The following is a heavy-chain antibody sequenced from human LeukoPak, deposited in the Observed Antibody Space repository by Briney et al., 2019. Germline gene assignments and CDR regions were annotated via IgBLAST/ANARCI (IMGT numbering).Heavy chain of an antibody. V-gene: IGHV1-69*13. D-gene: IGHD4-17*01. CDR3: AREDYGDLFHYYYGMDV. Sequence: SVKVSCKASGGTFSSYTINWVRQAPGQGLEWMGGIIPVFGTANYVQKFQGRVTITADESTSTAYMEPSSLRSDDTAVYYCAREDYGDLFHYYYGMDVWGQGTTVTVSS. CDR2: IIPVFGTA. J-gene: IGHJ6*02. CDR1: GGTFSSYT.